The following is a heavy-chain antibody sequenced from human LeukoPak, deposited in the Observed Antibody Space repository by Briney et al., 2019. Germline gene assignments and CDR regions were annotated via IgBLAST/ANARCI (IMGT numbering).Heavy chain of an antibody. Sequence: ASVKVSCKASGYTFTSYGISWVRQAPGQGLEWMGWISAYNGNTNYAQKLQGRVTMTTDTSTSTAYMELRSLRSDDTAVYYCARVAVAGTPPYYYYYGMDVWGQGTTVTVSS. CDR2: ISAYNGNT. CDR1: GYTFTSYG. V-gene: IGHV1-18*01. D-gene: IGHD6-19*01. J-gene: IGHJ6*02. CDR3: ARVAVAGTPPYYYYYGMDV.